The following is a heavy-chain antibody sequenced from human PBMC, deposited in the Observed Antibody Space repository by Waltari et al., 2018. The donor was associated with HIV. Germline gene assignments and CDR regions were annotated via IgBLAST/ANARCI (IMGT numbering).Heavy chain of an antibody. V-gene: IGHV3-72*01. CDR1: GLAFSDYH. CDR2: IRNKPSSYTT. D-gene: IGHD1-1*01. CDR3: TTSAIGNIFDN. Sequence: EVQLVGSGGGLVQPGGSLRLSCAASGLAFSDYHMDWVRQAPGKGLEWVGRIRNKPSSYTTEYAASVKGRFSISRDDSRNSLYLQMNSLKTEDTAVYYCTTSAIGNIFDNWGQGTLVTVSS. J-gene: IGHJ4*02.